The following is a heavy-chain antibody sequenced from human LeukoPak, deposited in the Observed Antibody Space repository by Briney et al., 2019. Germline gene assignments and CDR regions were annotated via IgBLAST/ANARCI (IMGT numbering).Heavy chain of an antibody. D-gene: IGHD6-19*01. J-gene: IGHJ4*02. Sequence: GGSPRLSCAASGFTFSNYIMSWVRQAPGKGLEWVSYITSGSKTIHYADSVKGRFTISRDNANNSLFLQMNSLRDDDTGVYYCARDHRESSVAGLDYWGQGTLVTVSS. CDR1: GFTFSNYI. V-gene: IGHV3-48*02. CDR2: ITSGSKTI. CDR3: ARDHRESSVAGLDY.